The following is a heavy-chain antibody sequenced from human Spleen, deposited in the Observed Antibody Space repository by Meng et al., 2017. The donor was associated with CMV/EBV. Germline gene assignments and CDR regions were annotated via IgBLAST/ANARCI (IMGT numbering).Heavy chain of an antibody. CDR3: AREEFLGGYSYGLDYYYGMDV. Sequence: GESLKISCAASGFTVSSNYMSWVRQAPGKGLEWVSVIYSGGSTYYADSVKGRFTISRDNSKNTLYLQMNSLRAEDTAVYYCAREEFLGGYSYGLDYYYGMDVWGQGTMVTVSS. D-gene: IGHD5-18*01. CDR2: IYSGGST. J-gene: IGHJ6*02. CDR1: GFTVSSNY. V-gene: IGHV3-53*05.